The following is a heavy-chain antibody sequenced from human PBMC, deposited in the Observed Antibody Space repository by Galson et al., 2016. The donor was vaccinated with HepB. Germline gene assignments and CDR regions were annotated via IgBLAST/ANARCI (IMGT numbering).Heavy chain of an antibody. CDR1: GFTVRSKY. CDR3: ARVDMQWLLIGAFDI. J-gene: IGHJ3*02. CDR2: ISPGGYT. D-gene: IGHD6-19*01. V-gene: IGHV3-53*01. Sequence: SLRLSCAASGFTVRSKYMTWVRQTPGKGLEWVSVISPGGYTHYADSVRGRFTISRDNSKNTLYLQMNSLRAEDTAVYYCARVDMQWLLIGAFDIWGQGTMVTVSS.